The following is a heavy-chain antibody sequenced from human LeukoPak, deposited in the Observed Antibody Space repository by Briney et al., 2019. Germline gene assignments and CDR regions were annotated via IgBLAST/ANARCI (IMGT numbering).Heavy chain of an antibody. J-gene: IGHJ3*02. V-gene: IGHV1-8*01. CDR3: ARGLFVDYEKYDTFDI. D-gene: IGHD4-17*01. CDR2: INPNRGNT. CDR1: GYTFTNYD. Sequence: ASVKVSCKASGYTFTNYDIHWVRQATGQGPEWVAWINPNRGNTASAQKFQGRITVRRNTSTSTTYMELSSLRSDDTAVYYCARGLFVDYEKYDTFDIWGQGTKVTVAS.